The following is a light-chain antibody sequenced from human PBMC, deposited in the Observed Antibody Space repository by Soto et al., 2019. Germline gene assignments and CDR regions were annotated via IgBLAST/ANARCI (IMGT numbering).Light chain of an antibody. CDR1: QSVSSSY. CDR2: GAS. J-gene: IGKJ2*01. V-gene: IGKV3-20*01. CDR3: QQYGSSPNT. Sequence: EIVLTQSPGTLSLSPGERATLSCRASQSVSSSYLAWYQQKPGQAPRLLIYGASSRATGIPDRFSGSGSGTYFTLTISSLEPEEFAVYYCQQYGSSPNTFGQGTKLEIK.